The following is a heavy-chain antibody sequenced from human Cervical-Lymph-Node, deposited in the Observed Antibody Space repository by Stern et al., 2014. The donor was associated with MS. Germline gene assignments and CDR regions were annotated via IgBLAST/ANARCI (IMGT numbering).Heavy chain of an antibody. J-gene: IGHJ3*02. V-gene: IGHV1-69*06. CDR3: AASGYGHAFDI. D-gene: IGHD3-22*01. CDR1: GGTFSSYA. Sequence: QVQLGQSGAEVKKPGSSGKVSCKASGGTFSSYAISWVRQAPGHGLEWMGGIIPIFGTANYAQKFQGRVTITADKSTSTAYMELSSLRSEDTAVYYCAASGYGHAFDIWGQGTMVTVSS. CDR2: IIPIFGTA.